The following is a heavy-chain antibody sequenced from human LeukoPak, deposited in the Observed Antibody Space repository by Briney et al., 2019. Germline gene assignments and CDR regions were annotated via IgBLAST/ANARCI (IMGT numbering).Heavy chain of an antibody. CDR2: INSDGTNT. CDR3: ARDRAAFGVVQVGY. V-gene: IGHV3-74*01. CDR1: TFTFSRYW. J-gene: IGHJ4*02. Sequence: QPGGSLRLSCAASTFTFSRYWMHWVRQAPGKGLVWVSRINSDGTNTYYADSVKGRFTISRDNTKNTLYLQMNSLGTEDTAVYYRARDRAAFGVVQVGYWGQGTLVTVSS. D-gene: IGHD3-3*01.